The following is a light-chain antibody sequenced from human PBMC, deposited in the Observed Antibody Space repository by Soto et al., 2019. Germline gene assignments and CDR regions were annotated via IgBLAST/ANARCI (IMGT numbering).Light chain of an antibody. V-gene: IGLV4-69*01. CDR2: LNSDGSH. CDR3: QPWGSGIL. J-gene: IGLJ2*01. CDR1: SGHSSYA. Sequence: QLVLTQSPSASASLGASVKLTCTLSSGHSSYAIAWHQQQPEKGPRYLMKLNSDGSHSKGDGIPDRFSGSSSGAERYLTISSLQSEDEADYYCQPWGSGILLGGGTKLPVL.